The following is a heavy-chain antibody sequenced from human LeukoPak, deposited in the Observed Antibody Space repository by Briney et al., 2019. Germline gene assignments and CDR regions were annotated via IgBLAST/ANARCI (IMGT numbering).Heavy chain of an antibody. Sequence: GGSLRLSCAASGFTFSSYGMHWVRQAPGKGLEWVAVIWYDGSNKYYADSVKGRFTISRDNSKNTLYLQMNSLRAEDTAVYYCAKGRGATRRHYFDYWGQGTLVTVSS. V-gene: IGHV3-30*02. CDR2: IWYDGSNK. CDR3: AKGRGATRRHYFDY. D-gene: IGHD1-26*01. J-gene: IGHJ4*02. CDR1: GFTFSSYG.